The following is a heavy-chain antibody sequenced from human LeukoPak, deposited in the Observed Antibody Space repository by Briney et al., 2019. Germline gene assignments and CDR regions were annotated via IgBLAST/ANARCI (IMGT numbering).Heavy chain of an antibody. J-gene: IGHJ4*02. Sequence: SETLSLTCAVYGGSFSGYYWSWVRQPPGKGLEWIGEINHSGSTNYNPSLKSRVTISVDTSKNQFSLKLSSVTAADTAVYYCARALVAATGDFDYWGQGTLVTVSS. CDR2: INHSGST. CDR3: ARALVAATGDFDY. V-gene: IGHV4-34*01. CDR1: GGSFSGYY. D-gene: IGHD2-15*01.